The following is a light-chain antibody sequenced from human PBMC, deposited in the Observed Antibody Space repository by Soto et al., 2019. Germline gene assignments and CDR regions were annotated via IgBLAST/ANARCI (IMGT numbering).Light chain of an antibody. CDR2: GSS. CDR1: QSVRSN. CDR3: QQYNNWPRM. V-gene: IGKV3-15*01. J-gene: IGKJ1*01. Sequence: EIVMTQSPATLSVSPGQRATLSYSASQSVRSNLAWYQQKPCQAPRLLIYGSSTRATGIPARFSGSGSGNELTLTISSLQSEDFAVYYCQQYNNWPRMVGQGTKVEIK.